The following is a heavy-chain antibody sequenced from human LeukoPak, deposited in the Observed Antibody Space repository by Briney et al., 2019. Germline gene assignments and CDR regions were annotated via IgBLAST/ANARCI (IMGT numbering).Heavy chain of an antibody. CDR1: GFSFEDFG. CDR2: INWNGEST. Sequence: GGSLRLSCETSGFSFEDFGLSWVRQAPGKGLEWVSGINWNGESTDYADSVKGRFTVSKDNARSSLHLQMNSLRPEDTALYYCARLHMGYNSGYWYFNLWGRGTLVTVSS. J-gene: IGHJ2*01. CDR3: ARLHMGYNSGYWYFNL. D-gene: IGHD5-18*01. V-gene: IGHV3-20*04.